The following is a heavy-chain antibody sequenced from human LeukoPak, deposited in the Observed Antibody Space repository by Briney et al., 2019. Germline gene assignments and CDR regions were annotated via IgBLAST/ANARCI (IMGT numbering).Heavy chain of an antibody. V-gene: IGHV4-59*08. J-gene: IGHJ4*02. D-gene: IGHD3-9*01. CDR3: ARINYDILTGYYIDY. CDR1: GGSISSYY. Sequence: PSETLSLTCTVSGGSISSYYWSWIRQPPGKGLEWIGYIHYSGSPNYNPSLKSRVTISVDTSKNQFSLKLSSVTAADTDVYYCARINYDILTGYYIDYWGQGTLVTVSS. CDR2: IHYSGSP.